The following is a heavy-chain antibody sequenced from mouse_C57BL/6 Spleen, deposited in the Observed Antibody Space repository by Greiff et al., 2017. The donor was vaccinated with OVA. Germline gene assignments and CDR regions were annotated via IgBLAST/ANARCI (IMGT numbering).Heavy chain of an antibody. CDR1: GYTFTSYW. D-gene: IGHD1-1*01. J-gene: IGHJ1*03. CDR3: ARCGRYGSSYGYFDV. V-gene: IGHV1-52*01. CDR2: IDPSDSET. Sequence: QVQLQQPGAELVRPGSSVKLSCKASGYTFTSYWMHWVKQRPIQGLEWIGNIDPSDSETHYNQKFKDKATLTVDKSSSTAYMQLSSLTSEASAVYYCARCGRYGSSYGYFDVWGTGTTVTVSS.